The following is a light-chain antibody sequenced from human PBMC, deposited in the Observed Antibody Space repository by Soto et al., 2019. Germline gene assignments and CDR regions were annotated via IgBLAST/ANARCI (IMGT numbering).Light chain of an antibody. CDR1: QDIRNF. CDR3: QKYSSVPV. CDR2: AAS. Sequence: IQMTQSPPSLSASVGDRVTITCRASQDIRNFVAWYQQKPGKAPKLLIYAASTLQSGVPSRFSGSGSRTDFTLTINSLQPEDVATYSCQKYSSVPVFGPGTKVEIK. J-gene: IGKJ3*01. V-gene: IGKV1-27*01.